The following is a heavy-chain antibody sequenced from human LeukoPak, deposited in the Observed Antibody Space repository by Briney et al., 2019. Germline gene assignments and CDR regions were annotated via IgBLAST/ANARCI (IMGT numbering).Heavy chain of an antibody. Sequence: PSGTLSLTCAVSGGSIRSSNWWSWVRQPPGKGLEWIGEIYYSGSTNYNPSLKSRVTISVDKSKDQFSLKLSSVTAADTAVYYCARDPVYDSSGYYDGFDYWGQGTQVTVSS. D-gene: IGHD3-22*01. CDR2: IYYSGST. CDR3: ARDPVYDSSGYYDGFDY. V-gene: IGHV4-4*02. CDR1: GGSIRSSNW. J-gene: IGHJ4*02.